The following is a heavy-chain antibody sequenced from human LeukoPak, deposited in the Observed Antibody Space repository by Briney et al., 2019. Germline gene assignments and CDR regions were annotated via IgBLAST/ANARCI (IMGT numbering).Heavy chain of an antibody. CDR3: APYYDSSGYYFDG. V-gene: IGHV1-24*01. Sequence: ASVKVSCKVSGYTLTELSMHWVRQAPGKGLEWMGGFDSEDGETIYAQKLQGRVTITEDTSTNTVYMQLSSLRSEDTAVSYSAPYYDSSGYYFDGWGQGTLVSVSS. D-gene: IGHD3-22*01. CDR2: FDSEDGET. CDR1: GYTLTELS. J-gene: IGHJ4*02.